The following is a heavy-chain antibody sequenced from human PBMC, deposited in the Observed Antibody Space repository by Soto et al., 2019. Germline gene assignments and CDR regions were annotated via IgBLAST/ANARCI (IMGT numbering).Heavy chain of an antibody. CDR2: ISSSRSYI. J-gene: IGHJ4*02. Sequence: EVQLVESGGGLVKPGGSLRLSCAASGFTFSSYSMNWVRQAPGKGLEWVSSISSSRSYIYYADSVKGRFTISRDNAKNSQYLQMNGLRAEETAVYYCARDLGDYGDYWGQGTLVTVSS. D-gene: IGHD2-15*01. CDR3: ARDLGDYGDY. CDR1: GFTFSSYS. V-gene: IGHV3-21*01.